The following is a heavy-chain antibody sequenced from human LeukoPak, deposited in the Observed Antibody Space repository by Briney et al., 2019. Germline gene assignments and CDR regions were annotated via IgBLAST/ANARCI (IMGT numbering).Heavy chain of an antibody. J-gene: IGHJ4*02. V-gene: IGHV4-38-2*01. Sequence: PSETLSLTCGVSGYSISSGYYWGWIRHPPGKGLEWIGSIYHSGSTYYHPSLKSRVTISVDTTNNQFSLKLSSVTAADTAVYYCARQIYCSSTSCYTDYWGQGTLVTVSS. CDR3: ARQIYCSSTSCYTDY. D-gene: IGHD2-2*02. CDR1: GYSISSGYY. CDR2: IYHSGST.